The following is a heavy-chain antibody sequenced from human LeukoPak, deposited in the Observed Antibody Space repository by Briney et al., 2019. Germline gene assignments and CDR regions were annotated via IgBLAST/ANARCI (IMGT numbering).Heavy chain of an antibody. J-gene: IGHJ4*02. D-gene: IGHD6-6*01. CDR2: IYYSGTT. CDR1: DASIRSYF. CDR3: ARHGFYISSSYFDY. Sequence: SETLSLTCSVFDASIRSYFWSWIRQAPGKGLEWIGYIYYSGTTNYNPSLKSRVTISVDTSKDQFSLNLCFVIDAETAVYYCARHGFYISSSYFDYWGQGMLVTVSS. V-gene: IGHV4-59*08.